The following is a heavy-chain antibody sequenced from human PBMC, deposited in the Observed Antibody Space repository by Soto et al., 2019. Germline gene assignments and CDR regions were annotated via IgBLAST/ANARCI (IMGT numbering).Heavy chain of an antibody. CDR3: ATSLAARRKPYNWLDA. D-gene: IGHD6-6*01. Sequence: QVQVFQSGAEVKKPGSSVRVSCKVSGGTLNSQSITWVRQAPGQGLEWLGGIIPMFGTPTDAQKFRGRVTISADTSTSTVYLELRSLSSQDTGVYYCATSLAARRKPYNWLDAWGQGTLVTVSS. V-gene: IGHV1-69*06. J-gene: IGHJ5*02. CDR1: GGTLNSQS. CDR2: IIPMFGTP.